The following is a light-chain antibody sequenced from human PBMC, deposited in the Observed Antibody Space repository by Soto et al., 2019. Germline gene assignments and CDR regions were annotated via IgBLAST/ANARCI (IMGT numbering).Light chain of an antibody. CDR1: QSVTSK. V-gene: IGKV3-15*01. J-gene: IGKJ1*01. CDR3: QQYNNGPPET. Sequence: IGMTPSPYTLSESQRERAALSCMASQSVTSKLAWYQQKPGQAPRLLISGASNRATGIPARFSGSGSGTEFTLTISSLQSEDFAVYYCQQYNNGPPETFGQGTKVDI. CDR2: GAS.